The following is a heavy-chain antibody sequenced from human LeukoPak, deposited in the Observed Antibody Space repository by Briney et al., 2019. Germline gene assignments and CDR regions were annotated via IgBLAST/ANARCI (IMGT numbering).Heavy chain of an antibody. CDR3: AKRTVTKGGYYYGMDV. J-gene: IGHJ6*04. D-gene: IGHD4-17*01. CDR1: GFTFSSYA. V-gene: IGHV3-23*01. Sequence: GGSPRLSCAASGFTFSSYAMSWVRQAPGKGLEWVSAISGSGGSTYYVDSVKGRFTISRDNSKNTLYLQMNSLRAEDTAVYYCAKRTVTKGGYYYGMDVWGKGTTVTVSS. CDR2: ISGSGGST.